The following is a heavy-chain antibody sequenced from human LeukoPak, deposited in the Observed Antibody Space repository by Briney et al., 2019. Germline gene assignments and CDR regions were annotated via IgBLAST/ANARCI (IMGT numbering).Heavy chain of an antibody. CDR3: ARTYGSGAFDI. Sequence: PGGSLRLSCAASGFTFSNYYMSWFRQAPGKGLEWVSYISSSGITINYADSIKGRFTISRDNAKNSLYLQMNSLRAEDTAVYYCARTYGSGAFDIWGQGTMVTVSS. D-gene: IGHD3-10*01. CDR1: GFTFSNYY. J-gene: IGHJ3*02. CDR2: ISSSGITI. V-gene: IGHV3-11*01.